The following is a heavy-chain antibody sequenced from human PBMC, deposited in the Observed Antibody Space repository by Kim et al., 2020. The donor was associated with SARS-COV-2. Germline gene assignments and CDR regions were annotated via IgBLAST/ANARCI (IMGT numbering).Heavy chain of an antibody. Sequence: DSVKGRFTISRDNSKNTLYLQMNSLRAEDTAVYYCAKDYGIQLWLGAFDIWGQGTMVTVSS. J-gene: IGHJ3*02. D-gene: IGHD5-18*01. CDR3: AKDYGIQLWLGAFDI. V-gene: IGHV3-30*02.